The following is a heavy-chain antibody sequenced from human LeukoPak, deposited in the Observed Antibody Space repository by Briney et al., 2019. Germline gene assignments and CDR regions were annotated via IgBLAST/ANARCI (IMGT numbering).Heavy chain of an antibody. Sequence: GGSLRLSCAASGFTFSSYAMSWVRQAPGKGLEWVSAISGSGGSTYYADSVKGRFTISRDNAKNALYLQMNSLRAEDTAVYYCARGELVPDYWGQGTLVTVSS. CDR3: ARGELVPDY. CDR1: GFTFSSYA. CDR2: ISGSGGST. J-gene: IGHJ4*02. V-gene: IGHV3-23*01. D-gene: IGHD6-6*01.